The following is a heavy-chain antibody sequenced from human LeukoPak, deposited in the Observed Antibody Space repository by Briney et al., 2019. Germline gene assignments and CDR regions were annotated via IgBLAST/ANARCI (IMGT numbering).Heavy chain of an antibody. J-gene: IGHJ3*02. CDR2: ISSSGTTI. Sequence: GGSLRLSCAASGFTFSTYYMSWIRQAPGKGLKWVSYISSSGTTIYYADSVEGRSTISRDNAENSLYLQMNSLRAEDTAVYLCARDGLGLAATGAFDICGQGTMVTVSS. CDR1: GFTFSTYY. V-gene: IGHV3-11*04. D-gene: IGHD1-26*01. CDR3: ARDGLGLAATGAFDI.